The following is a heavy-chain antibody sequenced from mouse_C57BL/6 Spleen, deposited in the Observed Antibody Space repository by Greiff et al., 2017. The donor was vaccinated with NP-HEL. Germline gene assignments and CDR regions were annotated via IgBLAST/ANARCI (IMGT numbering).Heavy chain of an antibody. Sequence: VQLQQPGAELVKPGASVKLSCKASGYTFTSYWMQWVKQRPGQGLEWIGEIDPSDSYTNYNQKFKGKATLTVDTSSSTAYMQLSSLTSEDSAVYYCARSPHCYGTSGYFDYWGQGTTLTVSS. CDR1: GYTFTSYW. V-gene: IGHV1-50*01. J-gene: IGHJ2*01. D-gene: IGHD1-1*01. CDR3: ARSPHCYGTSGYFDY. CDR2: IDPSDSYT.